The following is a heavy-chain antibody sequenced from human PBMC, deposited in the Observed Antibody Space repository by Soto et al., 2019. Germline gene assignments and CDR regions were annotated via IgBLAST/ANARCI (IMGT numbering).Heavy chain of an antibody. J-gene: IGHJ6*02. V-gene: IGHV1-18*03. D-gene: IGHD4-4*01. Sequence: QVQLVQSGDEVRKPGSSVKVSCKASGYIFVNYGIAWVRQAPGQGLECMGWISPYSGNTHYASKVQGRLTMTTDTSMRTTYLALWSLTSEHMAEYYCAIVANYVTPIPQDVWGQGTTVTVSS. CDR1: GYIFVNYG. CDR3: AIVANYVTPIPQDV. CDR2: ISPYSGNT.